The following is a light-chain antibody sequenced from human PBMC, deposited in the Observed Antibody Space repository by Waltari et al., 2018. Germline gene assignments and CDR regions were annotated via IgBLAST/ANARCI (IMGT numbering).Light chain of an antibody. J-gene: IGKJ4*01. CDR1: EDLNKY. CDR3: QQSYRAPLT. Sequence: DIQMTQSPSSLSASVGDSVTITCRASEDLNKYLNWYQQKPGKAPRLLISATSTLRSGVPSRFSGSSSGTDFSLTISSLQAEDFAIYYCQQSYRAPLTFGGGTKVEI. V-gene: IGKV1-39*01. CDR2: ATS.